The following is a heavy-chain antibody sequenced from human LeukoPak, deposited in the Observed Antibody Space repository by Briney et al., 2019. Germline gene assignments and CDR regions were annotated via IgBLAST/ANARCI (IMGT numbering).Heavy chain of an antibody. CDR1: GDSISSGSYY. J-gene: IGHJ4*02. V-gene: IGHV4-61*02. CDR3: AREVPSTVNFDY. CDR2: IYTSGTT. Sequence: PSQTLSLTCSVSGDSISSGSYYWSWIRQPAGKGLEWLGRIYTSGTTRYNPSLQSRVTISVDTSKNQFSLKLSSVTAADTAVYYCAREVPSTVNFDYWGQGTLVTVSS. D-gene: IGHD3-10*01.